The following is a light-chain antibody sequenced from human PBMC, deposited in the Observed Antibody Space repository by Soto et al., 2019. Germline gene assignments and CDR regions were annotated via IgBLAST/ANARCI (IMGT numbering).Light chain of an antibody. CDR2: AAS. V-gene: IGKV1-39*01. CDR1: QGISTY. CDR3: QQSYNTTWT. J-gene: IGKJ1*01. Sequence: DIQMTQSPSSLSESAGDRVTITCRASQGISTYLNWYQQKPGKAPKLLIYAASSLQSGVPSRFSGSRSETDFTLTISSLQPEDFATYSSQQSYNTTWTFGQGTKVEIQ.